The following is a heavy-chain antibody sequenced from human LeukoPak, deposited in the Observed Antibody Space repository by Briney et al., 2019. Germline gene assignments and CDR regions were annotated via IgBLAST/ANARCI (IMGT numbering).Heavy chain of an antibody. J-gene: IGHJ4*02. CDR2: INPDGSEK. CDR3: ARSRFYFDY. Sequence: PGGSLRLSCAASGFSFSIHWMSWVRQAPGKGLERVAKINPDGSEKYYVDSVKGRFTISRDNAKNSVYVQMNSLRADDTAVYYCARSRFYFDYWGQGTLVTVSS. CDR1: GFSFSIHW. V-gene: IGHV3-7*01.